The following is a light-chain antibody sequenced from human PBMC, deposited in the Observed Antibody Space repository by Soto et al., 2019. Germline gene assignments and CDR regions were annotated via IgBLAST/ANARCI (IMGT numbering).Light chain of an antibody. V-gene: IGKV3D-20*02. Sequence: EIVLTQSPGTLSLSPGERATLSCRASQSVSSSYLAWYQQKPGQAPRLVIHGASSRATGIPDRFSGSGSGTDFTLTISSLEPEDFAVYYCQQRSNWPPWTFGQGTKVEIK. CDR3: QQRSNWPPWT. CDR2: GAS. J-gene: IGKJ1*01. CDR1: QSVSSSY.